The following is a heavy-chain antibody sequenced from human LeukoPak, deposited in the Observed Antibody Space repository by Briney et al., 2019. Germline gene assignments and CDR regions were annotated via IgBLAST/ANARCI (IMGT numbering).Heavy chain of an antibody. CDR2: ISSSGSTI. CDR1: GFTFSSYE. J-gene: IGHJ3*02. D-gene: IGHD3-3*01. V-gene: IGHV3-48*03. Sequence: GGSLRLSCAASGFTFSSYEMNWVRQAPGKGLEWVSYISSSGSTIYYADSVKGRFTISRDNSKNTLYLQMNSLRAEDTAVYYCAKSRLSGINDAFDIWGQGRMVTVSS. CDR3: AKSRLSGINDAFDI.